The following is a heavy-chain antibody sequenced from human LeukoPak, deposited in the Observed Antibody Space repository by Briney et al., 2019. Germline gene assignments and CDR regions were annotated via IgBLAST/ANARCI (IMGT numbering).Heavy chain of an antibody. Sequence: GSLRLSCAASGFTVSSNYMSWVRQAPGKGLEWVSVIYIGGSTYYADSVKGRFTISRDNPNNTLYLQMHSLRAEDTAVYYCAREISRFGIWGQGTLVTVSS. D-gene: IGHD3-16*01. CDR1: GFTVSSNY. J-gene: IGHJ4*02. CDR2: IYIGGST. CDR3: AREISRFGI. V-gene: IGHV3-66*01.